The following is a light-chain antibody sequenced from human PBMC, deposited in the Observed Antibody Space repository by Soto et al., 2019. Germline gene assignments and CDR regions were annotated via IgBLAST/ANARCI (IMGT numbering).Light chain of an antibody. Sequence: QPVLTQSSSASASLGSSVKLTCTLSSGHSTYIIAWHQQQPGKAPRYLMKLEGSGSYNKGRGIPDRFSGSSSQADRCLTGTNLQLEDDANYFPETWDTNVVVFGGGTQLTVL. J-gene: IGLJ2*01. CDR1: SGHSTYI. CDR3: ETWDTNVVV. V-gene: IGLV4-60*01. CDR2: LEGSGSY.